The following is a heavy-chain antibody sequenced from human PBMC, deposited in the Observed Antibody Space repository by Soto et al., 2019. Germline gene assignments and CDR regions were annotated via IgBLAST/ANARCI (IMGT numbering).Heavy chain of an antibody. Sequence: QLQLQESGPGLVKPSETLSLTCTVSGGSISSSSYYWGWIRQPPGKGLEWIGSIYYSGSTYYNPSLKSRVTISVDTSKNQFSLKLSSVTAADTAVYYCARHGHYYDSSGYYSLYYYYGMDVWGQGTTVTVSS. CDR1: GGSISSSSYY. CDR2: IYYSGST. CDR3: ARHGHYYDSSGYYSLYYYYGMDV. J-gene: IGHJ6*02. D-gene: IGHD3-22*01. V-gene: IGHV4-39*01.